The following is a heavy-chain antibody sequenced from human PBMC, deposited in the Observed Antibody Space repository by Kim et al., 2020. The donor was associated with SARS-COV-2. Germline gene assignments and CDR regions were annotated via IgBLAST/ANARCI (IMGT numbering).Heavy chain of an antibody. CDR1: GFTFSSYG. CDR2: IWYDGSNK. V-gene: IGHV3-33*01. Sequence: GGSLRLSCAASGFTFSSYGMHWVRQAPGKGLEWVAVIWYDGSNKYYVDSVKGRFTISRDNSKNTLYLQMNSLRAEDTAVYYCARDPGIAVAGMYYFDYWGQGTLVTVSS. J-gene: IGHJ4*02. CDR3: ARDPGIAVAGMYYFDY. D-gene: IGHD6-19*01.